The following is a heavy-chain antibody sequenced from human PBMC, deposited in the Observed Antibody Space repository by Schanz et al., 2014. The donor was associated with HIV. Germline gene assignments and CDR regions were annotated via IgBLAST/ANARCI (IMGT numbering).Heavy chain of an antibody. CDR1: GYTFSDYY. CDR3: AKGLQKFDWRSPFDY. CDR2: INTRTGDT. V-gene: IGHV1-2*02. J-gene: IGHJ4*02. D-gene: IGHD3-9*01. Sequence: QVQLVQSGAEVKMPGASVKVSCKSSGYTFSDYYMHWLRQAPGQGLEWMGRINTRTGDTIDAERLQGRVTLTRATTTNTAYMTLSRLGSADTAVYFCAKGLQKFDWRSPFDYWGQGTLLTVSS.